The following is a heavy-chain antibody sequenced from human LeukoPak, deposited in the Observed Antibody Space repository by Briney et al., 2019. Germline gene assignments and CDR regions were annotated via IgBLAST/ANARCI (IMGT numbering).Heavy chain of an antibody. J-gene: IGHJ3*02. CDR1: GYNFNELS. CDR2: FDPEDGET. V-gene: IGHV1-24*01. Sequence: ASVKVSCKVSGYNFNELSMHWVRQAPGKGLEWMGGFDPEDGETIYAQKFQGRVTMTEDTSTDTAYMELSSLRSEDTAVYYCATDHNRTVGARAGFDIWGQGTMVTVSS. CDR3: ATDHNRTVGARAGFDI. D-gene: IGHD1-26*01.